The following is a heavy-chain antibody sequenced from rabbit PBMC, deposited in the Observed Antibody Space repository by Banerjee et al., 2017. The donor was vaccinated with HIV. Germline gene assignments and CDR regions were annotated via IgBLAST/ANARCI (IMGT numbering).Heavy chain of an antibody. CDR1: GFSFSSSYY. V-gene: IGHV1S40*01. CDR2: IYTGNGST. D-gene: IGHD4-2*01. CDR3: ARDFYTGDARNL. Sequence: QSLEESGGDLVKPGASLTLTCTASGFSFSSSYYMCWVRQAPGKGLEWIGCIYTGNGSTYYASWAKGRFTISKTSSTTVTLQMTSLTAADTATYFCARDFYTGDARNLWGPGTLVTVS. J-gene: IGHJ4*01.